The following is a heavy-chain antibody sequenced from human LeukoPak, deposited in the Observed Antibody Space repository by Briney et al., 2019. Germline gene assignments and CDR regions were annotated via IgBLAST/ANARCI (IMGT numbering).Heavy chain of an antibody. CDR1: GGSISNDY. V-gene: IGHV4-59*13. CDR2: IYYSGST. J-gene: IGHJ4*02. D-gene: IGHD3-10*01. CDR3: ARNHYFGSETYPLFDY. Sequence: SETLSLTCTVSGGSISNDYWSWIRQPPGKGLEWIAYIYYSGSTNYNPSLNSRVTISVDTSKNQFSLKLSSVTAADTAVYYCARNHYFGSETYPLFDYWGQGTLVTVSS.